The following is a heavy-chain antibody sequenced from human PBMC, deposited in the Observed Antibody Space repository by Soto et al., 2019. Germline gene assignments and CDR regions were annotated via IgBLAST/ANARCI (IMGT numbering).Heavy chain of an antibody. D-gene: IGHD3-22*01. CDR1: GYTFTSYG. J-gene: IGHJ4*02. V-gene: IGHV1-18*01. Sequence: ASVKVSCKASGYTFTSYGISWVRQAPGQGLEWMGWISAYNGNTNYAQKLQGRVTMTTDTSTSTAYMELRSLRSDDTAVYYCARVVLVDSSGYWPPHFDYWGQGTLVTVSS. CDR2: ISAYNGNT. CDR3: ARVVLVDSSGYWPPHFDY.